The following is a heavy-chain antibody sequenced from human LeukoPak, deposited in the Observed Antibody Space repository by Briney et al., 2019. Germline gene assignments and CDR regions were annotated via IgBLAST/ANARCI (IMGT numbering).Heavy chain of an antibody. J-gene: IGHJ4*02. Sequence: ASVKVSCKASGYTFTSYGISWVRQAPGQGLEWMGWISAYNGNTNYAQKLQGRVTMTTDTPTSTAYMELRSLRSDDTAVYYCARDLGYSYGYWYFDYWGQGTLVTVSS. CDR3: ARDLGYSYGYWYFDY. CDR2: ISAYNGNT. CDR1: GYTFTSYG. V-gene: IGHV1-18*04. D-gene: IGHD5-18*01.